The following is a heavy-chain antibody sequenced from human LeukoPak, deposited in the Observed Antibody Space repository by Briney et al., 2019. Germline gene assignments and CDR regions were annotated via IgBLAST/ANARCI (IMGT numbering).Heavy chain of an antibody. CDR2: INHSGST. D-gene: IGHD4-23*01. Sequence: TGGSLRLSCAASGFTFSSYAMSWIRQPPGKGLEWIGEINHSGSTNYNPSLKSRVTISVDTSKNQFSLKLSSVTAADTAVYYCARSDYGGNLGYWGQGTLVTVSS. J-gene: IGHJ4*02. V-gene: IGHV4-34*01. CDR3: ARSDYGGNLGY. CDR1: GFTFSSYA.